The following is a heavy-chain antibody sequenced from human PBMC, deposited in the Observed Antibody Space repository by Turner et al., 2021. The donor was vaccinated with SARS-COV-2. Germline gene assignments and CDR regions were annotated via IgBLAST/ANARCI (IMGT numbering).Heavy chain of an antibody. D-gene: IGHD1-1*01. Sequence: EEQLVESGGGLVKPGGSLRLSCSASEFTFGSYIMNWVRQAPGKGLEWVSSISSSSSYIYYADSVKGRFTISRDNAKDSLYLQMNSLRAEDTAVYYCARGSSGEDFYYYWMGVWGQGTTVTVSS. CDR3: ARGSSGEDFYYYWMGV. CDR1: EFTFGSYI. CDR2: ISSSSSYI. V-gene: IGHV3-21*01. J-gene: IGHJ6*02.